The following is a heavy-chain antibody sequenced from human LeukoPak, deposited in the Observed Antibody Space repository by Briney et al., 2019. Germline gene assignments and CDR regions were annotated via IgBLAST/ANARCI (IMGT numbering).Heavy chain of an antibody. CDR1: GGSINSGSYY. D-gene: IGHD1-20*01. CDR3: ARSLTGATRIFDY. Sequence: SETLSLTCTVSGGSINSGSYYWSWLRQPAGKGLEWIGRIYTSGSTNYNPSLKSRVTISVDTSKNQFSLKLSSVTAADTAVYYCARSLTGATRIFDYWGQGTLVTVSS. CDR2: IYTSGST. J-gene: IGHJ4*02. V-gene: IGHV4-61*02.